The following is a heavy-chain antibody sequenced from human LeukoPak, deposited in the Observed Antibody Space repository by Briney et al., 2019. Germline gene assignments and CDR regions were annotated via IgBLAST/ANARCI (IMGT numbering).Heavy chain of an antibody. Sequence: GGSLSLYCAASGFTFSSYSMTWVRQAPGKGLEWGSSISSSSSYIYYADSVKGRFTIPRDNAKNSLYLQMNSLRAEDTAVYYCARGLRLRLGELSPKVTYYFDYWGQGTLVTVSS. CDR1: GFTFSSYS. D-gene: IGHD3-16*02. J-gene: IGHJ4*02. CDR3: ARGLRLRLGELSPKVTYYFDY. CDR2: ISSSSSYI. V-gene: IGHV3-21*01.